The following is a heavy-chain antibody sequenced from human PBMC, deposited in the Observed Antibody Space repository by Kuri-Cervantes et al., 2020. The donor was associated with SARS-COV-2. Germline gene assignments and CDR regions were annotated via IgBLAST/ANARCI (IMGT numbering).Heavy chain of an antibody. CDR1: GGTFSSYA. CDR2: IIPIFGTA. CDR3: ARDFWSGYSLQPEHFDY. J-gene: IGHJ4*02. V-gene: IGHV1-69*13. D-gene: IGHD3-3*01. Sequence: SVKVSCKGSGGTFSSYAISWVRQAPGQGLEWMGGIIPIFGTANYAQKFQGRVTITADESTSTAYMELSSLRSEDTAVYYCARDFWSGYSLQPEHFDYWGLGTLVTVSS.